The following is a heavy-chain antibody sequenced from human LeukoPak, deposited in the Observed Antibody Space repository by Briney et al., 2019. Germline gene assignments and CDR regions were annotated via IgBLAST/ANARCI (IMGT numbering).Heavy chain of an antibody. CDR3: ARPLRYCSSTSCYYFDY. V-gene: IGHV3-30*04. CDR2: ISYDGSNK. J-gene: IGHJ4*02. Sequence: GRSLRLSCAASGFTFSSYAMHWVRQAPGKGLEWVAVISYDGSNKYYADSVKGRFTTSRDNSKNTLYLQMNSLRAEDTAVYYCARPLRYCSSTSCYYFDYWGQGTLVTVSS. D-gene: IGHD2-2*01. CDR1: GFTFSSYA.